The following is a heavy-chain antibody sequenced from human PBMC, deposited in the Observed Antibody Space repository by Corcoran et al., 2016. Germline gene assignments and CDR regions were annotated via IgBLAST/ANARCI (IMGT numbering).Heavy chain of an antibody. CDR1: GYTFTSYY. CDR2: INHSGGST. V-gene: IGHV1-46*01. D-gene: IGHD3-22*01. Sequence: QVQMVQCGAGVKKPGASVKVSCKAYGYTFTSYYMHWVRQAPGQGLEWMGIINHSGGSTSYAQKFQGRVTMPRDKSTSTVYMELSSLRSEDTAVYYCARGLDDSSGYYRTVYYFDYWGQGTLFPVSS. CDR3: ARGLDDSSGYYRTVYYFDY. J-gene: IGHJ4*02.